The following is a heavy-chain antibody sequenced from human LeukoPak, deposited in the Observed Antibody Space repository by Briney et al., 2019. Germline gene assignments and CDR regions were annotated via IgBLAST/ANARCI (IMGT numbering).Heavy chain of an antibody. CDR2: IYYSGST. V-gene: IGHV4-59*01. D-gene: IGHD4-23*01. Sequence: SETLSLTCTVSDGSISNYYWSWIRQPPGEGLEWIGFIYYSGSTNYNPSLKSRVTISVDTSKNQFSLKLSSVTAADTAVYYCARGARWYDYWGQGTLVTVSS. J-gene: IGHJ4*02. CDR3: ARGARWYDY. CDR1: DGSISNYY.